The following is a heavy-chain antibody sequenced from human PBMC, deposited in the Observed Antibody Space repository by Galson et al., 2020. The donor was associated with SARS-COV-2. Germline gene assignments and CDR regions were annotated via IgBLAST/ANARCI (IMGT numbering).Heavy chain of an antibody. CDR2: ITSNGGTT. V-gene: IGHV3-64*02. CDR3: ARDRAGVADY. Sequence: SLKISCAASGFSFSTYAMHWVRQAPGKGLEYVSSITSNGGTTYYADSMKGRFTISRDNSKNTLYLQMGSLRVEDMAVYYCARDRAGVADYWGQGTLVTVSS. D-gene: IGHD6-13*01. CDR1: GFSFSTYA. J-gene: IGHJ4*02.